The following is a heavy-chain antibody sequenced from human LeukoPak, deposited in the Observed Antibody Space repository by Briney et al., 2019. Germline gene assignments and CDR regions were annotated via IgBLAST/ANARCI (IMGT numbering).Heavy chain of an antibody. D-gene: IGHD3-16*02. CDR2: INHSGST. CDR3: ARGRRDYDYVWGSYRPGFDY. CDR1: GFTFSSYA. J-gene: IGHJ4*02. V-gene: IGHV4-34*01. Sequence: GSLRLSCAASGFTFSSYAMSWVRQPPGKGLEWIGEINHSGSTNYNPSLKSRVTISVDTSKNQFSLKLSSVTAADTAVYYCARGRRDYDYVWGSYRPGFDYWGQGTLVTVSS.